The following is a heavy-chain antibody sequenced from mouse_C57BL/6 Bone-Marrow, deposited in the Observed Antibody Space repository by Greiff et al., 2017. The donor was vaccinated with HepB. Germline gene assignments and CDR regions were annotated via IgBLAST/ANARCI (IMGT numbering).Heavy chain of an antibody. J-gene: IGHJ1*03. V-gene: IGHV7-1*01. Sequence: EVQGVESGGGLVQSGRSLRLSCATSGFTFSDFYMEWVRQAPGKGLEWIAASRNKANDYTTEYSASVKGRFIVSRDTSQSILYLQMNALRAEDTAIYYCARDNYGSSYAHWYFDVWGTGTTVTVSS. CDR3: ARDNYGSSYAHWYFDV. CDR2: SRNKANDYTT. CDR1: GFTFSDFY. D-gene: IGHD1-1*01.